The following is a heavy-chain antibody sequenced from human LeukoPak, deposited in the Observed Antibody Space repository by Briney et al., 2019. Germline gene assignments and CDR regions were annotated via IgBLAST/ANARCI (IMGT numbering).Heavy chain of an antibody. CDR1: GFTFSSYA. Sequence: PGGSLRLSCAASGFTFSSYAMSWVRQAPGKGLEWVSVIYSGGSTYYADSVKGRFTISRDNSKNTLYLQMNSLRAEDTAVYYCARDSQLSGYYYYGMDVWGQGTTVTVSS. J-gene: IGHJ6*02. D-gene: IGHD5-18*01. CDR3: ARDSQLSGYYYYGMDV. CDR2: IYSGGST. V-gene: IGHV3-66*01.